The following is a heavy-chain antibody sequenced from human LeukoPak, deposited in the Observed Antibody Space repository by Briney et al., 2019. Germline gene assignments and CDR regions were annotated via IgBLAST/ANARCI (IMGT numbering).Heavy chain of an antibody. Sequence: SETLSLTCTVSGGSISSSSYYWGWIRQPPGKGLEWIGGIYYSGSTYYNPSLKSRVTISVDTSKNQFSLKLSSVTAADTAVYYCARQGSLRGYWGQGTLVTVSS. CDR2: IYYSGST. D-gene: IGHD3-3*01. CDR3: ARQGSLRGY. V-gene: IGHV4-39*01. CDR1: GGSISSSSYY. J-gene: IGHJ4*02.